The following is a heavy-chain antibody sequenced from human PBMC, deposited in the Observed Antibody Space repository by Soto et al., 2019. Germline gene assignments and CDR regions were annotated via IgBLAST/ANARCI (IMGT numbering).Heavy chain of an antibody. D-gene: IGHD3-22*01. CDR3: ATWWNYDRRGCSQLLTDY. V-gene: IGHV1-46*01. CDR1: GCTFTSDY. J-gene: IGHJ4*02. Sequence: SSVKVSCKASGCTFTSDYMHWVRQAPGQGLEWMGIINPSGGSTSYAQKFQGRVTMTRDTSTSTVYMELSSLRSEDTAVYYCATWWNYDRRGCSQLLTDYRSMGTL. CDR2: INPSGGST.